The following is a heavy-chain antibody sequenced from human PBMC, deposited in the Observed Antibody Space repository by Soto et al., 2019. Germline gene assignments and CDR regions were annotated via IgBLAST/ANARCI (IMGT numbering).Heavy chain of an antibody. Sequence: QAHLVQSGAEVKMPGDSVQVSCKASGFVSTNYNFHWVRQAPGQSLEWMGRINAANGNNQYSQNFRGRVTFTGDAAASTAFMELTNLRFEDKAMYYCATDYGSNWRLWGQGTLVSVAS. CDR3: ATDYGSNWRL. D-gene: IGHD3-10*01. CDR2: INAANGNN. CDR1: GFVSTNYN. J-gene: IGHJ4*02. V-gene: IGHV1-3*01.